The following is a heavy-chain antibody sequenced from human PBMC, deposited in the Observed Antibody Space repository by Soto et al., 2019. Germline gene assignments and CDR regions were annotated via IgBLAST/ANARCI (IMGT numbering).Heavy chain of an antibody. CDR2: SNAGNGNT. CDR3: ARARSGYYFDYGMGG. V-gene: IGHV1-3*02. CDR1: GYTFTSYA. Sequence: ASVKVSCKASGYTFTSYAMHWVRQAPGQRLEWMGWSNAGNGNTKYSQEFQGRVTITRDTSASTAYMELSSLRSEDMAVYYCARARSGYYFDYGMGGWGQVTTGIFSS. J-gene: IGHJ6*02. D-gene: IGHD3-3*01.